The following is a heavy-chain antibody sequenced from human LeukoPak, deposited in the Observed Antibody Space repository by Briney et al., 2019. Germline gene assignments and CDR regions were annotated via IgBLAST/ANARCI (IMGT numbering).Heavy chain of an antibody. J-gene: IGHJ3*02. CDR1: GGSFSGYY. V-gene: IGHV4-34*01. CDR3: ARHVYVFGVVIYAFDI. Sequence: SETLSLTCAVYGGSFSGYYWSWIRQPPGKGLEWIGEINHSGSTNYNPSLKSRVTISVDTSKNQFSLKLSSVTAADTAVYYCARHVYVFGVVIYAFDIWGQGTMVTVSS. D-gene: IGHD3-3*01. CDR2: INHSGST.